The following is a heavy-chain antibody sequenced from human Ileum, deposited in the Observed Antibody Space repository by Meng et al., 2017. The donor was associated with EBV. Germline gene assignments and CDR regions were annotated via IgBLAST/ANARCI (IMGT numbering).Heavy chain of an antibody. CDR3: ARTYYGSYGFDY. D-gene: IGHD3-10*01. V-gene: IGHV1-18*01. CDR2: ITTYNGDT. CDR1: GYRFTAFG. J-gene: IGHJ4*02. Sequence: QVQWGQAGAEVKKPGASVKVSCKASGYRFTAFGISWVRQAPGQGPEWMGWITTYNGDTKYAQKFQGRVTMTRETSTNTAYMELTSLRSDDTAVYYCARTYYGSYGFDYWGQGTLVTVSS.